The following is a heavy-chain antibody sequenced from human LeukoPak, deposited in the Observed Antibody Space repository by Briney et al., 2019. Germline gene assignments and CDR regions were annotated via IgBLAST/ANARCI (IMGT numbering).Heavy chain of an antibody. CDR2: IYYSGST. CDR1: GGSISSSNYY. CDR3: ARRLVRGTYDY. Sequence: SETLSLTCTVSGGSISSSNYYWGWFRQPPGKGLEWIGNIYYSGSTYYNPSLKSRVTISVDTSKNQFSLNLGSVTAADTAVYYCARRLVRGTYDYWGQGTLVTVSS. D-gene: IGHD3-10*01. V-gene: IGHV4-39*01. J-gene: IGHJ4*02.